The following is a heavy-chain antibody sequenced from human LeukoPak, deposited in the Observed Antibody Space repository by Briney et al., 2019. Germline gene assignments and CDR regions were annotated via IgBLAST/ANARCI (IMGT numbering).Heavy chain of an antibody. CDR3: AKDGTPYYYGMDV. CDR1: GFTFSSYG. D-gene: IGHD1-26*01. CDR2: ISYDGSNK. V-gene: IGHV3-30*18. Sequence: GGSLRLSCAASGFTFSSYGMHWVRQAPGKGLEWVAVISYDGSNKYYADSVKGQFTISRDNSKNTLYLQMNSLRAEDTAVYYCAKDGTPYYYGMDVWGQGTTVTVSS. J-gene: IGHJ6*02.